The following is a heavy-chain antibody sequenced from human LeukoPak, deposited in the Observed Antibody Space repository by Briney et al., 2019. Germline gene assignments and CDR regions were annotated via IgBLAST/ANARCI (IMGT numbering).Heavy chain of an antibody. J-gene: IGHJ4*02. CDR2: ISSGGSTI. CDR1: GFAFSSYN. V-gene: IGHV3-48*01. D-gene: IGHD3-10*01. CDR3: ARDFRGLSWYFDY. Sequence: PGGSLRLSCAASGFAFSSYNMNWARQAPGRGLEWVLYISSGGSTIYYADSVKGRFTISRDNAKNSLYLQMNSLRAEDTAVYYCARDFRGLSWYFDYWGQGTLVTVSS.